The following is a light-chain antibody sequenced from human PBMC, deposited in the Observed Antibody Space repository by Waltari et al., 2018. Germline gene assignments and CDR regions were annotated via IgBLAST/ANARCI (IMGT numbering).Light chain of an antibody. J-gene: IGLJ3*02. CDR2: LNSDGSH. CDR1: SGHSTYT. V-gene: IGLV4-69*01. CDR3: QTWDTGIRV. Sequence: QLVVTQSPSASASLGASVKLTCTLSSGHSTYTIAWHQQQSGKGPRYLMRLNSDGSHIEGDGVPDRFSGSSSGAERYLTISSLQSEDEADYYCQTWDTGIRVFGGGTKLTVL.